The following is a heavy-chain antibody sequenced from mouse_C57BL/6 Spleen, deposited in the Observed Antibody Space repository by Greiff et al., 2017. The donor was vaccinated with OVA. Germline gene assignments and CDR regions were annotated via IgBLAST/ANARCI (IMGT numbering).Heavy chain of an antibody. CDR2: INYDGSST. J-gene: IGHJ3*01. Sequence: EVQVVESEGGLVQPGSSMKLSCTASGFTFSDYYMAWVRQVPEKGLEWVANINYDGSSTYYLDSLKSRFIISRDNAKNILYLQMSSLKSEDTATYYCARESSKGTWFAYWGQGTLVTVSA. D-gene: IGHD2-5*01. CDR3: ARESSKGTWFAY. V-gene: IGHV5-16*01. CDR1: GFTFSDYY.